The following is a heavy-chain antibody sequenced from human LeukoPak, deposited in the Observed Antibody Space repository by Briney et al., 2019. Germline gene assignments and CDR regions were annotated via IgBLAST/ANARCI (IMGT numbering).Heavy chain of an antibody. CDR2: ISYDGSNK. D-gene: IGHD4-17*01. CDR3: TKYDYGDYGGSSY. J-gene: IGHJ4*02. CDR1: GFTFSSYG. Sequence: PGGSLRLSCAASGFTFSSYGVHWVRQAPGKGLEWVAVISYDGSNKYYADSVKGRFTISRDNSKNTLYLQMNSLKTEDTAVYYCTKYDYGDYGGSSYWGQGTLVTVSS. V-gene: IGHV3-30*18.